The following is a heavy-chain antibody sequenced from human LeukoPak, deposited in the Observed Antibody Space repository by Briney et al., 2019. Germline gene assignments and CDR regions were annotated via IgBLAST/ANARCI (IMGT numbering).Heavy chain of an antibody. Sequence: ASVKVSCKASGYTFTSYDINWVRQATGQGLEWMGWMNPNSGNTGYAQKFQGRVTMTRNTSISTAYMELSSLRSEDTAVYYCATLGGYCSSTSCYDFDYWGQGTLVTVSS. D-gene: IGHD2-2*01. CDR1: GYTFTSYD. CDR2: MNPNSGNT. V-gene: IGHV1-8*01. J-gene: IGHJ4*02. CDR3: ATLGGYCSSTSCYDFDY.